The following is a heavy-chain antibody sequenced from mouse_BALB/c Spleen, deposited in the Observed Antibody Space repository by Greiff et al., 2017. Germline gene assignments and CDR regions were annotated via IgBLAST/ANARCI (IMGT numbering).Heavy chain of an antibody. CDR3: ARPLDGYFDY. D-gene: IGHD2-3*01. CDR1: GYTFTSYT. J-gene: IGHJ2*01. V-gene: IGHV1-4*02. Sequence: VQLQQSAAELARPGASVKMSCKASGYTFTSYTMHWVKQRPGQGLEWIGYINPSSGYTEYNQKFKDKTTLTADKSSSTAYMQLSSLTSEDSAVYYCARPLDGYFDYWGQGTTLTVSS. CDR2: INPSSGYT.